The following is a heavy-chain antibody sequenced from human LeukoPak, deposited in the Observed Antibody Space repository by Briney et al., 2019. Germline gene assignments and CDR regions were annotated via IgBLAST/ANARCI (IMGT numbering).Heavy chain of an antibody. Sequence: GESLKISCKGSGYSFTSYWIGWVRQMPGKGLEWMGIIYPGDSDTRYSPSFQGQVTISADKSISTAYLQWSSLKASDTAKYYCARPKGRCSGGSCYYFDYWGQGTLVTVSS. V-gene: IGHV5-51*03. D-gene: IGHD2-15*01. CDR1: GYSFTSYW. CDR2: IYPGDSDT. J-gene: IGHJ4*02. CDR3: ARPKGRCSGGSCYYFDY.